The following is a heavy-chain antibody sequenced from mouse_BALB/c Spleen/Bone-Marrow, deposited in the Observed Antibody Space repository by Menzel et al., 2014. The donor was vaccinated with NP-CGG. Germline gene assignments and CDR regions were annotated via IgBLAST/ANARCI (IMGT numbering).Heavy chain of an antibody. D-gene: IGHD2-14*01. V-gene: IGHV14-3*02. CDR1: GFNIKDTY. J-gene: IGHJ1*01. CDR3: ASYRYGWYFDV. Sequence: VQLQQPGAELVKPGASVKLSCTASGFNIKDTYLHWVKQRPEQGLDWIGRIDPAIFTKYDPKFQGKATITADTSSNTAYLHLSSLTSEDTAVNYCASYRYGWYFDVWGAGTTVTVSS. CDR2: IDPAIFT.